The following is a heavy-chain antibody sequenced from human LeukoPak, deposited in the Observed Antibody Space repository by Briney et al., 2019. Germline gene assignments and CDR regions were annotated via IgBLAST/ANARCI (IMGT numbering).Heavy chain of an antibody. CDR1: GGTYSSYT. CDR3: ARDRPGYCINGVCYSS. J-gene: IGHJ4*02. V-gene: IGHV1-69*06. D-gene: IGHD2-8*01. Sequence: SVKVSCKASGGTYSSYTPSWVGQPPGQGREWMGGIIPIFGTANYAQKFQGRVTITADTFTSTVYMELSSLRSEDTAVYYCARDRPGYCINGVCYSSWGQGTLVTVSS. CDR2: IIPIFGTA.